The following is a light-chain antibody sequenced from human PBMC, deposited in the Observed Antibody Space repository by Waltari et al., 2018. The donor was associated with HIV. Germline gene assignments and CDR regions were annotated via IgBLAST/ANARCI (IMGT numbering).Light chain of an antibody. CDR3: FSYRSSSSFAV. Sequence: QSALTQPASVSGPHGPSITISCTGTSSDIGGYNYVSWYQQYPGKAPRLIIYEVTSRPSGISNRFSGSKSGNTASLTISGLQTEDEAEYYCFSYRSSSSFAVIGTGTKVSVL. CDR1: SSDIGGYNY. CDR2: EVT. J-gene: IGLJ1*01. V-gene: IGLV2-14*01.